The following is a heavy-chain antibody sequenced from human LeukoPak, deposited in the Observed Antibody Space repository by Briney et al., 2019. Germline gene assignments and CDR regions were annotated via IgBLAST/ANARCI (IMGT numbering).Heavy chain of an antibody. V-gene: IGHV4-59*08. Sequence: SETLSLTCTVSGGSINSYYWSWIRQPPGKGLEWIGYIYYSGSTNYNPSLKSRVTISVGTSKNQFSLKLSSVTAADTAVYYCARGAVATMYHFDYWGQGTLVTVSS. CDR1: GGSINSYY. D-gene: IGHD5-12*01. CDR3: ARGAVATMYHFDY. CDR2: IYYSGST. J-gene: IGHJ4*02.